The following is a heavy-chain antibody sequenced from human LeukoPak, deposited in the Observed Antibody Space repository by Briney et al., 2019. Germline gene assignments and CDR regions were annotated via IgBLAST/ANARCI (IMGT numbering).Heavy chain of an antibody. CDR1: GFTFSDYY. CDR2: ISNSGTTK. Sequence: GGSLRLSCAASGFTFSDYYMSWIRQATGKGLEWVSYISNSGTTKYYADSVKGRFPISRDNAKDSLFLQMNSLRAEDTAVYYCARAGVVVRYWGQGTLVTVSS. D-gene: IGHD2-15*01. CDR3: ARAGVVVRY. V-gene: IGHV3-11*04. J-gene: IGHJ4*02.